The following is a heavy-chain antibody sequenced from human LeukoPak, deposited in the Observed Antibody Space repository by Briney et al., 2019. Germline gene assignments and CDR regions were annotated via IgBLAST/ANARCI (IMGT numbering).Heavy chain of an antibody. CDR3: ARGRASYSYGRANYFDY. V-gene: IGHV4-59*02. D-gene: IGHD5-18*01. CDR1: GGSVSSYF. Sequence: SETLSLTCTVSGGSVSSYFWSWIRQPPGKGLEWIGYMYYSGSTNYNPSLKSRVTISVDTSKNQFSLKLSSVTAADTAVYYCARGRASYSYGRANYFDYWGQGTLVTVSS. CDR2: MYYSGST. J-gene: IGHJ4*02.